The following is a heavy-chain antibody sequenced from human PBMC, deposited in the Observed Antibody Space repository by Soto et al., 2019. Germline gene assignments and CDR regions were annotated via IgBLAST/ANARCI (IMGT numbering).Heavy chain of an antibody. CDR2: VYYTGDT. D-gene: IGHD4-17*01. J-gene: IGHJ6*02. CDR3: VRQGIDYLHGLVDV. V-gene: IGHV4-59*08. CDR1: SGPDRSHN. Sequence: QVQLQQSGPRLVKPSETLSLTCTVSSGPDRSHNWGWIRQPPGRGLEWIGYVYYTGDTAYNPSLRGRVTISAXTXTXXISLTLXXXXXXXTAVYYCVRQGIDYLHGLVDVWGQGTPVSVSS.